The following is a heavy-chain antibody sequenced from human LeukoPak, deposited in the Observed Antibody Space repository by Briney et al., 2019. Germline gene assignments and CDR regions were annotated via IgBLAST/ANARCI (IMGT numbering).Heavy chain of an antibody. CDR1: GYTFTGYY. CDR3: ASRIPGIAAAGTGNWFDP. D-gene: IGHD6-13*01. CDR2: INPNSGGT. J-gene: IGHJ5*02. V-gene: IGHV1-2*02. Sequence: GASVKVSCKASGYTFTGYYMHWVRQAPGQGLEWMGWINPNSGGTNYAQKFQGRVTMTRDTSISTAYMELSRLRSDDTAVYYCASRIPGIAAAGTGNWFDPWGQGTLVTVSS.